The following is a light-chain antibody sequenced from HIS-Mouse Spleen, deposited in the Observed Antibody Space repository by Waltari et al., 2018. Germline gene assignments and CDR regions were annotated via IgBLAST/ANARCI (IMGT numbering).Light chain of an antibody. J-gene: IGLJ2*01. CDR1: ALPTKY. V-gene: IGLV3-10*01. CDR2: EDS. Sequence: SYELTPPPSVSVSPGQPARITCSGDALPTKYAYWYQQKSGQAPVLVIYEDSKRPPGIPERFSGSSSGTMATLTISGAQVEDEADYYCYSTDSSGNHRVFGGGTKLTVL. CDR3: YSTDSSGNHRV.